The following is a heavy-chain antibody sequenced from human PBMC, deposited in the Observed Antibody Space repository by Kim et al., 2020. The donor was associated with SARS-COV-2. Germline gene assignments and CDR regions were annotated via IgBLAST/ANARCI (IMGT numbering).Heavy chain of an antibody. CDR3: ARYFDYGSGSYSDY. CDR2: IYYSGTA. CDR1: GGSISSGDYY. J-gene: IGHJ4*02. D-gene: IGHD3-10*01. Sequence: SETLSLTCTVSGGSISSGDYYWSWFRQHPGKGLEWIGHIYYSGTAYYNPSLQSRVLISVESTTQFTLTMTSVTASDTAVYYCARYFDYGSGSYSDYWGLGILVTVSS. V-gene: IGHV4-31*03.